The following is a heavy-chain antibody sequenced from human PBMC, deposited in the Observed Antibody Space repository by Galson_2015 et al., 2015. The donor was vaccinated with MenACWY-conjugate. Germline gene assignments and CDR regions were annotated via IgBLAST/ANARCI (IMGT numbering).Heavy chain of an antibody. CDR3: AKGVRSQYYYGMDV. Sequence: SLRLSCAASGFTFSSFAMSWVRQAPGKGLEWVSAFSGAGASSTYYGDSVKGRFTISRDNSKNTLHLQMSSLRAEDTAVYYCAKGVRSQYYYGMDVWGQGTTVTVSS. J-gene: IGHJ6*02. CDR2: FSGAGASST. CDR1: GFTFSSFA. V-gene: IGHV3-23*01.